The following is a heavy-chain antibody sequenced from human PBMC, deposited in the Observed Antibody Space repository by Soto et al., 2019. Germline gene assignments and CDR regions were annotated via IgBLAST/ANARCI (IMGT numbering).Heavy chain of an antibody. J-gene: IGHJ6*02. CDR3: TTGLCRGSCSYYYGMDV. CDR1: GFTFSNAW. CDR2: IRSKTDGGTT. V-gene: IGHV3-15*07. D-gene: IGHD2-15*01. Sequence: EVQLVESGGGLVKPGGSLRLSCAASGFTFSNAWMNWVRQAPGKGLEWVGRIRSKTDGGTTDYAAPVKGRFTISRDNSKNTLYLQMNSLKTEDTAVYYCTTGLCRGSCSYYYGMDVWGQGTTVTVSS.